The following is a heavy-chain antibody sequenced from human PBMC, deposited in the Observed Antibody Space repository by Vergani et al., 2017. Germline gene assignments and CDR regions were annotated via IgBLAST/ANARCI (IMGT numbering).Heavy chain of an antibody. CDR2: ISSSSSYI. CDR1: GFTFSSYA. Sequence: EVQLLESGGGLVQPGGSLRLSCAASGFTFSSYAMSWVRQAPGKGLEWVSSISSSSSYIYYADSVKGRFTISRDNAKNSLYLQMNSLRAEDTAVYYCARDSAAAAAREGLYWYFDLWGRGTLVTVSS. J-gene: IGHJ2*01. V-gene: IGHV3-21*01. CDR3: ARDSAAAAAREGLYWYFDL. D-gene: IGHD6-13*01.